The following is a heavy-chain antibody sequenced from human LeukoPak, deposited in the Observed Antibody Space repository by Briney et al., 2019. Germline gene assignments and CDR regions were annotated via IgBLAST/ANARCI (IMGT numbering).Heavy chain of an antibody. CDR2: ISYSGST. CDR3: ARDSGSYYFDY. J-gene: IGHJ4*02. D-gene: IGHD1-26*01. Sequence: SETLSLACTVSGGSISSGGYYWSWIRQRPGKGLEWIGYISYSGSTYYNPSLKSRVTISVDTSKNQLSLKLSSVTAADTAVYYCARDSGSYYFDYWGQGTLVTVSS. V-gene: IGHV4-31*03. CDR1: GGSISSGGYY.